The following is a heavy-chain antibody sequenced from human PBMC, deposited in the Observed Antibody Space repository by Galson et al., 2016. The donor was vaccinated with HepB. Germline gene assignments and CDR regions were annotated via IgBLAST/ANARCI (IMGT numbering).Heavy chain of an antibody. Sequence: SLRLSCAASGFTSSRYGMHWVRQAPGKELEWVAVIWHDGNNKYYADSVKGRFTIARDNSQSTLYLQMNSLRAEDTALYYCARDLNTAVFNVANFDNWGQGTLVTVSS. CDR3: ARDLNTAVFNVANFDN. CDR2: IWHDGNNK. V-gene: IGHV3-33*01. J-gene: IGHJ4*02. D-gene: IGHD6-19*01. CDR1: GFTSSRYG.